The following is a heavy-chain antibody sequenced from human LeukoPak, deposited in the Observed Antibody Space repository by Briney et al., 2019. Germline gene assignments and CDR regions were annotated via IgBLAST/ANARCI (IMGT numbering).Heavy chain of an antibody. CDR2: ISGSGGST. CDR1: GFTFSSYA. CDR3: AKELSGYSYGRAFDY. V-gene: IGHV3-23*01. J-gene: IGHJ4*02. Sequence: GGSLRLSCAASGFTFSSYAMSWVRQAPGKGLEWVSAISGSGGSTYYADSVKGRFTISRDNSKNTLYLQMSSLRAEDTAVYYCAKELSGYSYGRAFDYWGQGTLVTVSS. D-gene: IGHD5-18*01.